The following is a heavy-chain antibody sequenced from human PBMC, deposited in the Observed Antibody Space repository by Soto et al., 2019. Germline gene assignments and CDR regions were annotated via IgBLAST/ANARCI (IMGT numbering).Heavy chain of an antibody. Sequence: QVQLVQSGAEVKKPGASVKVSCKASGYTFTSDDINWVRQATGQGLEWMEWMNPNSGNTGYAHKFQGRVTMTRNTSISTDYMELSSLRSVDTAVYYCARGLEFVALDPWGQGTLVTVSS. J-gene: IGHJ5*02. D-gene: IGHD2-15*01. V-gene: IGHV1-8*01. CDR2: MNPNSGNT. CDR1: GYTFTSDD. CDR3: ARGLEFVALDP.